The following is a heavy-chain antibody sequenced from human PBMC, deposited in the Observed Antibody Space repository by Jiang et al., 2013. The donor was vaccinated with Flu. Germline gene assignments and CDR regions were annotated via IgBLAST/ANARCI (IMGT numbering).Heavy chain of an antibody. J-gene: IGHJ6*04. Sequence: LLKPSETLSLTCAVYGGSFSGYYWSWIRQPPGKGLEWIGEINHSGSTNYNPSLKSRVTISVDTSKNQFSLKLSSVTAADTAVYYCARAYGDYAYYYGMDVWGKGTTVTVSS. V-gene: IGHV4-34*01. D-gene: IGHD4-17*01. CDR3: ARAYGDYAYYYGMDV. CDR2: INHSGST. CDR1: GGSFSGYY.